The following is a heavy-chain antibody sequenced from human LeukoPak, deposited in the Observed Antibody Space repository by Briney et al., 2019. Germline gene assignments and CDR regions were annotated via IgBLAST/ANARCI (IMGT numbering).Heavy chain of an antibody. CDR3: ASWYEKNWFDP. CDR1: GFTFSSYA. Sequence: GGSLRLSCAASGFTFSSYAMHWVRQAPGKGLEWVAVISYDGSNKYYADSVKGRFTISRDNSKNTLYLQMNSLRAEDTAAYYCASWYEKNWFDPWGQGTLVTVSS. J-gene: IGHJ5*02. CDR2: ISYDGSNK. V-gene: IGHV3-30*01. D-gene: IGHD6-13*01.